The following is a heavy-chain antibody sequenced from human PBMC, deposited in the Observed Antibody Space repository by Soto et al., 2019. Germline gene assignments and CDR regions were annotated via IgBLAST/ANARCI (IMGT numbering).Heavy chain of an antibody. D-gene: IGHD4-17*01. Sequence: SETLSLTCTVSGGSISSYYWSWIRQPPGKGLEWIGYIYYSGSTNYNPSLKSRVTISVDTSKNQFSLKLSSVTAADTAVYYCARGGGLRSRYYYSGMDVWGQETTVPVSS. CDR3: ARGGGLRSRYYYSGMDV. J-gene: IGHJ6*02. V-gene: IGHV4-59*01. CDR1: GGSISSYY. CDR2: IYYSGST.